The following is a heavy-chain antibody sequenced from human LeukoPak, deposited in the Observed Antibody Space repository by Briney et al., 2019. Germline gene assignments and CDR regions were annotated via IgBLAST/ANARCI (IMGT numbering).Heavy chain of an antibody. V-gene: IGHV3-15*01. D-gene: IGHD1-26*01. Sequence: GGSLRLSCAASGFTLSSHSMNWVRQAPGKGLEWVGRIKAKAHGGTIEYAAPVKGRFTISRDDSKNTLYLQMNSLKTEDTAVYYCTTDGVGVEGATYDNWGQGTLVSVSS. J-gene: IGHJ4*02. CDR2: IKAKAHGGTI. CDR1: GFTLSSHS. CDR3: TTDGVGVEGATYDN.